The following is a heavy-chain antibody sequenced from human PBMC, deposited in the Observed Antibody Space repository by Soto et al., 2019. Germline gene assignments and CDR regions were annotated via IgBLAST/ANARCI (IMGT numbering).Heavy chain of an antibody. CDR1: GFKFSRFG. V-gene: IGHV3-30*03. Sequence: QVQLVESGGGVVQPGRSLRLSCAAPGFKFSRFGMHWVRQGPGKGLEWVGFISYDGGRTENLDSLKGRFTIYRDNSKHTLFLQMRRLSAEDTAVYFCAREVRANLDDFGDYEWFDTGGQGTEVTVS. J-gene: IGHJ5*02. CDR3: AREVRANLDDFGDYEWFDT. CDR2: ISYDGGRT. D-gene: IGHD4-17*01.